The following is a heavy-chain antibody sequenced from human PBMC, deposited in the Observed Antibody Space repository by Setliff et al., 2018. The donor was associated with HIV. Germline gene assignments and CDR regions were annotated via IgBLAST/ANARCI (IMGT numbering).Heavy chain of an antibody. J-gene: IGHJ4*02. D-gene: IGHD1-26*01. CDR1: GFIFRTND. V-gene: IGHV3-30*02. Sequence: GGSLRLSCVASGFIFRTNDMHWVRQAPGKGLEWVSFIRSDGSNKYYADPVKGRFTISRDNSKNTVYLQMNSLRPEDTAVYYCAAGDGGGSYHRFFEFWGQGTLVTVSS. CDR3: AAGDGGGSYHRFFEF. CDR2: IRSDGSNK.